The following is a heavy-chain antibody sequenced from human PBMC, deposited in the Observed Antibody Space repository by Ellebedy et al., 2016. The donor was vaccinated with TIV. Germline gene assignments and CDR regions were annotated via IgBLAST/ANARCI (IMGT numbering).Heavy chain of an antibody. J-gene: IGHJ3*02. CDR3: ARVSIVTRDAFDI. D-gene: IGHD4-23*01. CDR1: GGTFSSYA. Sequence: ASVKVSCKASGGTFSSYAISWVRQAPGQRLEWMGWINAGNGNTKYSQKFQGRVTITRDTSASTAYMELSSLRSEDTAVYYCARVSIVTRDAFDIWGQGTMVTVSS. V-gene: IGHV1-3*01. CDR2: INAGNGNT.